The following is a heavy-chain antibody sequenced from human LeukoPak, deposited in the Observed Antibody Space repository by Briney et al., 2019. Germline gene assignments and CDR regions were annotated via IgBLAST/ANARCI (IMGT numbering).Heavy chain of an antibody. CDR2: ISAYNGNT. CDR3: ARSSGSYESYYYYYMDV. J-gene: IGHJ6*03. D-gene: IGHD1-26*01. Sequence: ASVKVSCKASGYTFTSYGISWVRQAPGQGLERMGWISAYNGNTNHAQKLQGRVTITTDTSTSTAYMELRSLRSDDTAVYYCARSSGSYESYYYYYMDVWGKGTTVTISS. V-gene: IGHV1-18*01. CDR1: GYTFTSYG.